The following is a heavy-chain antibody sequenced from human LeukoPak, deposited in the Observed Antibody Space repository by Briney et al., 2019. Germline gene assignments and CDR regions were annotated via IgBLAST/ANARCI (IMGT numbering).Heavy chain of an antibody. CDR3: ARGVMITFGGVRFDY. V-gene: IGHV1-2*02. Sequence: ASVKVSCKASGYTFTGYYMHWVRQAPGQGLEWMGCINPNSGGTNYAQKFQGRVTMTRDTSISTAYMELSRLRSDDTAVYYCARGVMITFGGVRFDYWGQGTLVTVSS. CDR1: GYTFTGYY. CDR2: INPNSGGT. D-gene: IGHD3-16*01. J-gene: IGHJ4*02.